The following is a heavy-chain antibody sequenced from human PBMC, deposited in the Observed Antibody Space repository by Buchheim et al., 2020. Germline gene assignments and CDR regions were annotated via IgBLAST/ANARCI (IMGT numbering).Heavy chain of an antibody. Sequence: QAQLVQSGAEVKKPGASVKVSCRASGYTFTSYYIHWVRQAPGQGLEWMGIVNPSGGTISYAQKFQGRVTMTRDTSTSTVYMELSSLRSEDTAVYYCARVAVGNYGMDVWGQGTT. CDR1: GYTFTSYY. V-gene: IGHV1-46*01. CDR2: VNPSGGTI. D-gene: IGHD7-27*01. CDR3: ARVAVGNYGMDV. J-gene: IGHJ6*02.